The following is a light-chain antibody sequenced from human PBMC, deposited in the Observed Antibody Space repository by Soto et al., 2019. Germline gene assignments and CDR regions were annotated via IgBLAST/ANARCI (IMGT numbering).Light chain of an antibody. CDR3: CSCAGSSTRV. CDR1: SSDVGGYNY. Sequence: QSALTQPRSVSGSPGQSVTISCTGTSSDVGGYNYVSWYQQLPDKAPKLMIYDVSKRPSGVPDRFSGSKSGNTASLNFSGLQADDQADYYCCSCAGSSTRVFGPGIKLTVL. J-gene: IGLJ1*01. V-gene: IGLV2-11*01. CDR2: DVS.